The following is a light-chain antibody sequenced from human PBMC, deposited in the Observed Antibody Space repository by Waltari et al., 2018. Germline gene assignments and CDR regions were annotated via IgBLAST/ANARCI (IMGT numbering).Light chain of an antibody. J-gene: IGLJ2*01. CDR1: SSDVGAYNY. V-gene: IGLV2-14*03. CDR2: DVP. Sequence: QSALTQPASVSGSPGQSISISCTGTSSDVGAYNYVSWYQQHPGQAPKLMIYDVPMRPSGVSNRFSGAKSGNTASLTISGLQAEDEADYYCNSYTSSSSLIFGGGTKLTVL. CDR3: NSYTSSSSLI.